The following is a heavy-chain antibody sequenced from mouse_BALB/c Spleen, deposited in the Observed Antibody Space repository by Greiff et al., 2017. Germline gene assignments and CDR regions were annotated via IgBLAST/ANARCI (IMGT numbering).Heavy chain of an antibody. CDR1: GFTFSSYA. J-gene: IGHJ4*01. V-gene: IGHV5-9-3*01. CDR2: ISSGGSYT. Sequence: EVKLMESGGGLVKPGGSLKLSCAASGFTFSSYAMSWVRQTPEKRLEWVATISSGGSYTYYPDSVKGRFTISRDNAKNTLYLQMSSLRSEDTAMYYCASGINYAMDYWGQGTSVTVSS. D-gene: IGHD2-4*01. CDR3: ASGINYAMDY.